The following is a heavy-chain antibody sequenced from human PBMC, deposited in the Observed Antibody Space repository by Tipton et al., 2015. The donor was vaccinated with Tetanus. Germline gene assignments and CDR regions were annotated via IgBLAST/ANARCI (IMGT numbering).Heavy chain of an antibody. CDR1: GFTFDDYA. Sequence: SLRLSCVASGFTFDDYAMHWVRQAPGKGLEWVSGMSWNSGSIGYADSVKGRFTISRDNAKNTVYLEMNSLTAGDTAMYYCARDPTYYYNIGGYFDWGQGTLVTVSS. CDR3: ARDPTYYYNIGGYFD. V-gene: IGHV3-9*01. CDR2: MSWNSGSI. D-gene: IGHD1-26*01. J-gene: IGHJ1*01.